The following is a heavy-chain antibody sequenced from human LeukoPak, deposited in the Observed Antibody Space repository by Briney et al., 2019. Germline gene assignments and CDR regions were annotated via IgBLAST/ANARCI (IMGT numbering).Heavy chain of an antibody. CDR3: ATLLDSFWGGNSVPPEDS. Sequence: ASVKVSCKPSETRLTPLPMLCGREAPGAGLEWMGGFGPENDVPIFAQKFQDRLAMGTDTSTDTAYMELSSLQSDDTAVYFCATLLDSFWGGNSVPPEDSRGQGALFTVSS. CDR2: FGPENDVP. J-gene: IGHJ4*02. CDR1: ETRLTPLP. D-gene: IGHD3-3*01. V-gene: IGHV1-24*01.